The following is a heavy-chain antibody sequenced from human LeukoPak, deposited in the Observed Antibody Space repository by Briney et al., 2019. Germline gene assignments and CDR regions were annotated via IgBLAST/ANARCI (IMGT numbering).Heavy chain of an antibody. D-gene: IGHD3-22*01. J-gene: IGHJ4*02. V-gene: IGHV3-21*01. CDR1: GFTFSSYS. CDR2: ISSSSSYI. Sequence: QPGGSLRLSCAASGFTFSSYSMNWVRQAPGKGLEWVSSISSSSSYIYYADSVKGRFTISRDNAKNSLYLQMNSLRAEDTAVYYCARTDSSGYYGFDYWGQGTLVTVSS. CDR3: ARTDSSGYYGFDY.